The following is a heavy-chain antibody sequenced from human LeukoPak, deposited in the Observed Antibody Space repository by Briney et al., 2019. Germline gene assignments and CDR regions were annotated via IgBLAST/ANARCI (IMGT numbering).Heavy chain of an antibody. CDR2: ISGSGGST. CDR3: AKAFHYCSSTSCYFDY. D-gene: IGHD2-2*01. Sequence: GGSLRLSCAASGFTVSSNYMSWVRQAPGKGLEWVSAISGSGGSTYYADSVKGRFTISRDNSKNTLYLQMNSLRAEDTAVYYCAKAFHYCSSTSCYFDYWGQGTLVTVSS. V-gene: IGHV3-23*01. J-gene: IGHJ4*02. CDR1: GFTVSSNY.